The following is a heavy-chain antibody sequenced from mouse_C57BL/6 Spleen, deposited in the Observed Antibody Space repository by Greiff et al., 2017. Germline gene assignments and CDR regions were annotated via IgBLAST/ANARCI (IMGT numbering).Heavy chain of an antibody. J-gene: IGHJ2*01. CDR2: IYPGSGST. Sequence: QVQLQQPGAELVKPGASVKMSCKASGYTFTSYWLTWVKQRPGQGLEWIGDIYPGSGSTNYNEKFKSKATLTVDTSSSTAYMQLNSLTSEDSAVYYCARSYYGSSYYFDYWGQGTTLTVSS. V-gene: IGHV1-55*01. CDR1: GYTFTSYW. CDR3: ARSYYGSSYYFDY. D-gene: IGHD1-1*01.